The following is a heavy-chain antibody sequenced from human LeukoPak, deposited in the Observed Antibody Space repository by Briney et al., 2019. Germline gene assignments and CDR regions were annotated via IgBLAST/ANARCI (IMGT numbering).Heavy chain of an antibody. Sequence: SETLSLTCTVSGGSISSYYWSWIRQPPGKGLEWIGYIYYSGSTNYNPSLKSRVTISVDTSKNQFSLKLSSVTAADTAVYYCAGRGYSYGTNWFDPWGQGTLVTVSS. CDR2: IYYSGST. D-gene: IGHD5-18*01. CDR1: GGSISSYY. J-gene: IGHJ5*02. CDR3: AGRGYSYGTNWFDP. V-gene: IGHV4-59*01.